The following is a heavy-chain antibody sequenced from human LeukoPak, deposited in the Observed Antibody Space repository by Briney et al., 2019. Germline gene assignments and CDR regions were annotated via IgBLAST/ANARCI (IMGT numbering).Heavy chain of an antibody. CDR3: ARGTPGY. V-gene: IGHV1-8*02. J-gene: IGHJ4*02. CDR1: GGTFSSYA. CDR2: MNPNSGLT. Sequence: ASVKVSCKASGGTFSSYAISWVRQAPGQGLEWMGWMNPNSGLTGYAQNFQGRVTMTRDTSISTAYMELSSLGSEDTGVYYCARGTPGYWGQGTLVTVSS.